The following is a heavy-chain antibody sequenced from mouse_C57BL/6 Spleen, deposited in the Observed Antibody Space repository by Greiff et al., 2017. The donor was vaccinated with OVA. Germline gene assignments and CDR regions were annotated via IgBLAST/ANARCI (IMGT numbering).Heavy chain of an antibody. D-gene: IGHD2-5*01. CDR2: INPSSGYT. Sequence: QVQLQQSGAELARPGASVKMSCKASGYTFTSYTMHWVKQRPGQGLEWIGYINPSSGYTKYNQKFKDKATLTADKSSSTAYMQLSSLTSEDSAVYYCASSNLWYFDYWGQGTTLTVSS. J-gene: IGHJ2*01. V-gene: IGHV1-4*01. CDR1: GYTFTSYT. CDR3: ASSNLWYFDY.